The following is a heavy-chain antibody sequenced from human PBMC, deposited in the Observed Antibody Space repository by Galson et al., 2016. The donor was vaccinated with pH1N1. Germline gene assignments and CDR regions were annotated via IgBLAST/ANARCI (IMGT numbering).Heavy chain of an antibody. V-gene: IGHV3-64D*06. Sequence: SLRLSCAASGFTFSSYGIHWVRQAPGKGLERVSAINTIGGSTYYADSVKGRFTISRDNTKNTLFLQMNSLRTEDTAVYYCVKAYYFNRDRSDAFDLWGQGTMVTVSS. CDR2: INTIGGST. D-gene: IGHD2/OR15-2a*01. CDR3: VKAYYFNRDRSDAFDL. CDR1: GFTFSSYG. J-gene: IGHJ3*01.